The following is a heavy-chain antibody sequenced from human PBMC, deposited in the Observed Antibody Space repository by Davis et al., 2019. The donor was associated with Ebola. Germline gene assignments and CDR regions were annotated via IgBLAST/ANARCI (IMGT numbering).Heavy chain of an antibody. CDR3: ARDVRGITGPSEY. CDR1: GYTFTSYG. Sequence: ASVKVSCKASGYTFTSYGISWVRQAPGQGLEWMGWISAYNGDTNYAQKVQGRITMTTDTSTSTAYMELRSLRSDDTARYYCARDVRGITGPSEYWGQGTLVTVSS. J-gene: IGHJ4*02. V-gene: IGHV1-18*01. CDR2: ISAYNGDT. D-gene: IGHD1-1*01.